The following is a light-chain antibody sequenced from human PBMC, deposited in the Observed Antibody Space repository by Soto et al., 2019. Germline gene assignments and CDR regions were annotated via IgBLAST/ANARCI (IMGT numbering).Light chain of an antibody. Sequence: QSVLTQPPSASGTPGQRVTISCSGSSYNIGSNYVYWYQQLPGTAPKLLIYRNNQRPSGVPDQFSGSKSGTSASLAISGLRSEDEADYYCAAWDDTLSGVVFGGGTQLTVL. CDR3: AAWDDTLSGVV. CDR1: SYNIGSNY. J-gene: IGLJ2*01. V-gene: IGLV1-47*01. CDR2: RNN.